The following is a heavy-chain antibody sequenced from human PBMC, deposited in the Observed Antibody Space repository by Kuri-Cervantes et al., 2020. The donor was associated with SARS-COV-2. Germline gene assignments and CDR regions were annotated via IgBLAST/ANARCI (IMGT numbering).Heavy chain of an antibody. CDR1: GFTFNTYS. J-gene: IGHJ4*02. CDR2: VRGKANNYAT. Sequence: GGSLRLSCAASGFTFNTYSMDWVRQASGKGLEWVGRVRGKANNYATAYAASVKGRFTISRDDLKNMAYLQMNSLKTEDTAVYYCTTLIDYWGQGALVTVSS. CDR3: TTLIDY. V-gene: IGHV3-73*01.